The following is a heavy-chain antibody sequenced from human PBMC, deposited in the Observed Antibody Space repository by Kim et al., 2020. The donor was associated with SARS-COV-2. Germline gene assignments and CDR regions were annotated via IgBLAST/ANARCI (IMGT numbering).Heavy chain of an antibody. CDR3: ARDGLRFLEWDSNYYY. Sequence: SETLSLTCTVSGGSISSSSYYWGWIRQPPGKGLEWIGSIYYSGSTYYNPSLKSRVTISVDTSKNQFSLKLSSVTAADTAVYYCARDGLRFLEWDSNYYY. CDR2: IYYSGST. D-gene: IGHD3-3*01. V-gene: IGHV4-39*07. J-gene: IGHJ6*01. CDR1: GGSISSSSYY.